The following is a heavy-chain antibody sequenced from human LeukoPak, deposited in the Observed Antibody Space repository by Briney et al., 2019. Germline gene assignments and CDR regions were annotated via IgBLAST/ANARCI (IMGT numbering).Heavy chain of an antibody. D-gene: IGHD3-16*02. V-gene: IGHV4-59*01. CDR1: GGSFSGYY. CDR3: ARGPFGGVIAIFDY. CDR2: IYYSGST. J-gene: IGHJ4*02. Sequence: PSETLSLTCAVYGGSFSGYYWSWIRQPPGKGLEWIGYIYYSGSTNYNPSLKSRVTISVDTSKNQFSLKLSSVTAADTAVYYCARGPFGGVIAIFDYWGQGTLVTVSS.